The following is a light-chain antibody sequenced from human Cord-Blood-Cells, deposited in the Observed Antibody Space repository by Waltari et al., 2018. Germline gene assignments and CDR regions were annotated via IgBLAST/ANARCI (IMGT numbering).Light chain of an antibody. CDR1: QSISSW. CDR3: QQYNSYSYT. CDR2: KAS. J-gene: IGKJ2*01. V-gene: IGKV1-5*03. Sequence: DIQMTQSPSTLSASVGDRATITCRARQSISSWLAWDQQQPGKAPKLLIFKASSLESGVPSRFSGSESGTEFTLTISSLQPDDFATYYCQQYNSYSYTFGQGTKLEIK.